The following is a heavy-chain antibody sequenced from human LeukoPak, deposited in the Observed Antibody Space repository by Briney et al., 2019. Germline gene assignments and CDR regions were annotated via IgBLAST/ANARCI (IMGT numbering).Heavy chain of an antibody. J-gene: IGHJ6*03. CDR3: ARAGITILDYYYYYMDV. V-gene: IGHV1-18*01. CDR1: GYTFTSYG. CDR2: ISAYNGNT. D-gene: IGHD3-3*01. Sequence: ASVKVSCKASGYTFTSYGISWVRQAPGQGLEWMGWISAYNGNTNYAQKLQGRVTMTTDTSTSTAYMELRSLRSDDTAVYYCARAGITILDYYYYYMDVWGKGTTVTVSS.